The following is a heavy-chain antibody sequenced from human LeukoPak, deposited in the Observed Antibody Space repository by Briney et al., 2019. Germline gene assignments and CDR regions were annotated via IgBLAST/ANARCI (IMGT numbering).Heavy chain of an antibody. CDR2: INSDGSST. Sequence: GGSLRFSCAASGFTFSTYWMHWVRQAPGKGLVWVSRINSDGSSTTYADSVKGRFTISRDNAKNTLFLQMNSLRAEDMAVYYCSRDRLAVMDYWGQGTLVTVSS. V-gene: IGHV3-74*01. J-gene: IGHJ4*02. CDR3: SRDRLAVMDY. CDR1: GFTFSTYW. D-gene: IGHD3-9*01.